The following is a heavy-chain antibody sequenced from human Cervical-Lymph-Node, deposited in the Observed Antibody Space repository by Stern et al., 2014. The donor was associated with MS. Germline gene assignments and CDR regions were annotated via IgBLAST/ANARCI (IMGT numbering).Heavy chain of an antibody. Sequence: VQLVQSGAEVKKPGESLKISCKGSGDSFSNYWIGWVRQMPGKGLEWMGVIFPGDSTTRYSPSFQGQVTISADTSISTAYLQWSSLSASDTAVYYCARRYADYFDYWGQGSLVSVSS. CDR1: GDSFSNYW. D-gene: IGHD3-16*01. CDR3: ARRYADYFDY. J-gene: IGHJ4*02. V-gene: IGHV5-51*01. CDR2: IFPGDSTT.